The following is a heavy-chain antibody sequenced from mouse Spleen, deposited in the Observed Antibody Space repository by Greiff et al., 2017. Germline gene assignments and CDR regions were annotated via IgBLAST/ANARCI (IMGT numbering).Heavy chain of an antibody. Sequence: QVQLQQPGAELARPGASVKLSCKASGYTFTSYGISWVKQRTGQGLEWIGEIYPRSGNTYYNEKFKGKATLTADKSSSTAYMELRSLTSEDSAVYFCAREGWLLRRNFDDWGQGTTLTVSS. J-gene: IGHJ2*01. D-gene: IGHD2-3*01. CDR1: GYTFTSYG. V-gene: IGHV1-81*01. CDR3: AREGWLLRRNFDD. CDR2: IYPRSGNT.